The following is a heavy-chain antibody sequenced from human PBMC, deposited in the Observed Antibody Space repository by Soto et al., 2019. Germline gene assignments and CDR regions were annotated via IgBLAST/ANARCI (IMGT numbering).Heavy chain of an antibody. J-gene: IGHJ6*02. D-gene: IGHD6-13*01. V-gene: IGHV1-69*05. CDR2: IIPIFGTA. CDR1: GGTFSSYA. Sequence: QVQLVQSGAEVKKPGSSVKVSCKASGGTFSSYAISWVRQAPGQGLEWMGGIIPIFGTANYAQKFQGRVTIPXGESTSTAYMELSSLRSDDTAVYYCASPAAGTGSYYYGMDVWGQGTTVTVSS. CDR3: ASPAAGTGSYYYGMDV.